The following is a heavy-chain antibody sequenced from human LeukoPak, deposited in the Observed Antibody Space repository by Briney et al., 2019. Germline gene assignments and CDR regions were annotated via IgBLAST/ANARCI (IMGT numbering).Heavy chain of an antibody. CDR1: GFTFSSYA. J-gene: IGHJ4*02. V-gene: IGHV3-30*04. CDR2: ISYDGSNK. CDR3: ARGIWYFDY. Sequence: PGGSLRLSCAVSGFTFSSYAMHWVRHAPGKGLEWVAVISYDGSNKYYADSVKGRFTISRDNSKNTLYLQMNSLRAEDTAVYYCARGIWYFDYWGQGTLVTVSS.